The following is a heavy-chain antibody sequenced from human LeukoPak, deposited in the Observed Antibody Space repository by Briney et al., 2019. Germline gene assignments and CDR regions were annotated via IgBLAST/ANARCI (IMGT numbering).Heavy chain of an antibody. CDR1: GYFFINYW. D-gene: IGHD2-8*01. Sequence: GESLKISCTGSGYFFINYWIAWVRQRPGKGLEWMGIIYPADSDTRYSPSFQGQVSISADKSIRSAYLQWSSLKASDTAMYYRATSRYVTDGVYYTQDDSWGQGTLVTVSS. V-gene: IGHV5-51*01. CDR3: ATSRYVTDGVYYTQDDS. CDR2: IYPADSDT. J-gene: IGHJ5*01.